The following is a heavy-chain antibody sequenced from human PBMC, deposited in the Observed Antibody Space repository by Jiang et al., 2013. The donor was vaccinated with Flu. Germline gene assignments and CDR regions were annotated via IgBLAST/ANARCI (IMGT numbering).Heavy chain of an antibody. D-gene: IGHD1-20*01. CDR2: IYPGDSDA. Sequence: GAEVKKPGESLKISCKASGYSFTTYWIGWVRQKPGKGLEWMGIIYPGDSDAKYSPSFQGQVTFSVDKSITSAYLQWSSLKASDTATYYCARGEGITESIWFDSWGQGTLVTVSS. CDR1: GYSFTTYW. J-gene: IGHJ5*01. CDR3: ARGEGITESIWFDS. V-gene: IGHV5-51*01.